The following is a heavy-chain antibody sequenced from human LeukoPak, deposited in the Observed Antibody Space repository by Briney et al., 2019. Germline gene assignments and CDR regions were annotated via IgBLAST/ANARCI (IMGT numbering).Heavy chain of an antibody. D-gene: IGHD3-22*01. CDR2: ISSNGGST. V-gene: IGHV3-64*01. Sequence: PGGSLRLSCAASGFTFSSYAMHWVRQAPGKGLEYVSAISSNGGSTYYANSVKGRFTISRDNSKNTLYLQMGSLRAEDMAVYYCARAPEDSSGYYDPRAFDIWGQGTMVTVSS. CDR1: GFTFSSYA. CDR3: ARAPEDSSGYYDPRAFDI. J-gene: IGHJ3*02.